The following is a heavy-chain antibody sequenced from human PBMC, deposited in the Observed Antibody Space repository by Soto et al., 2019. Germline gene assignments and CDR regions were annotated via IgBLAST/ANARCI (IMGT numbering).Heavy chain of an antibody. J-gene: IGHJ4*02. V-gene: IGHV4-4*07. Sequence: TLSLTCTVSGGSISSFYWSWIRQPAGKGLEWIGRIYSGGRNNYNPSLKSRVTMSVDTSKNQFSLRLSSVTAADTAMYYCAKDLFGSSDFFDHWGQGTLVTVSS. CDR2: IYSGGRN. CDR1: GGSISSFY. CDR3: AKDLFGSSDFFDH. D-gene: IGHD6-6*01.